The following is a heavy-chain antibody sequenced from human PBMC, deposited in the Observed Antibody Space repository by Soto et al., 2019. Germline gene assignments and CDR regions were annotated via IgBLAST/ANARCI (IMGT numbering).Heavy chain of an antibody. D-gene: IGHD3-22*01. CDR1: GDSVSSNSAA. CDR2: TYYRSKWYN. J-gene: IGHJ4*02. V-gene: IGHV6-1*01. Sequence: SQTLSLTCAISGDSVSSNSAAWNWIRQSPSRGLEWLGRTYYRSKWYNDYAVSVKSRITINPDTSKNQFSLQLNSVTPEDTALYYCARGSYDSSGLTGKFDYWGQGTLVTVSS. CDR3: ARGSYDSSGLTGKFDY.